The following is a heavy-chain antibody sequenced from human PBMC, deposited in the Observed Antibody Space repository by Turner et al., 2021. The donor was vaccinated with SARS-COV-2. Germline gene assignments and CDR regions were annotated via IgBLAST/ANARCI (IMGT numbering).Heavy chain of an antibody. V-gene: IGHV4-39*01. CDR2: FYSGGNT. J-gene: IGHJ4*02. CDR1: GGSISSSSYV. CDR3: ARLPYYYDSSGPIDY. Sequence: QLQLQESGPGRVKPSETPSLTCTVAGGSISSSSYVWGWIRQPTGKGLEWIGTFYSGGNTSYNPSLKSRVTIPVVTSKNQFSLKLSSVTAADTAVYYCARLPYYYDSSGPIDYWGQGTLVTVSS. D-gene: IGHD3-22*01.